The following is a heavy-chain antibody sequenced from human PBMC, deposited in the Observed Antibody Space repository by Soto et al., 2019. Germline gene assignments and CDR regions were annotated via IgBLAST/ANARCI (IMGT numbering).Heavy chain of an antibody. CDR1: GGTFSSYA. Sequence: QVPLVQSGAEVKKPGSSVKVSCKASGGTFSSYAISWVRQAPGQGLEWMGGIIPIFGTANYAQKFQGRVTITADESTSTAYMELSSLRSEDTAVYYCASADEFVRGVISYYYGMDVWGQGTTVTVSS. J-gene: IGHJ6*02. D-gene: IGHD3-10*01. V-gene: IGHV1-69*01. CDR2: IIPIFGTA. CDR3: ASADEFVRGVISYYYGMDV.